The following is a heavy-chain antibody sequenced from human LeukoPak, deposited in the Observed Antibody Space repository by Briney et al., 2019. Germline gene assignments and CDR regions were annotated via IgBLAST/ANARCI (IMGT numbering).Heavy chain of an antibody. CDR1: GFTFDDYA. CDR3: GGIAVAGTGKFDY. V-gene: IGHV3-43*02. D-gene: IGHD6-19*01. Sequence: EGSLRLSCAASGFTFDDYAMHWVRQAPGKGLEWVSLISGDGGSTYYADSVKGRFTISRDNSKNSLYLQMNSLRTEDTALYYCGGIAVAGTGKFDYWGQGTLVTVSS. J-gene: IGHJ4*02. CDR2: ISGDGGST.